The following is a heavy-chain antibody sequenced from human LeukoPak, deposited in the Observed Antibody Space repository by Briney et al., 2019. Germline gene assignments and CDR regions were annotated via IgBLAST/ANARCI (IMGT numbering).Heavy chain of an antibody. V-gene: IGHV3-23*01. D-gene: IGHD3-16*02. CDR3: AKIGDITFGGVIKN. Sequence: GGSLRLSCAASGFTLTSYAMSSVRQAPGKGLEWVSAISGSGGSTYYADSVKGRFTISRDNSKNTLYLQMNSLRAQDTAVYYCAKIGDITFGGVIKNWGQGTLVTVSS. J-gene: IGHJ4*02. CDR1: GFTLTSYA. CDR2: ISGSGGST.